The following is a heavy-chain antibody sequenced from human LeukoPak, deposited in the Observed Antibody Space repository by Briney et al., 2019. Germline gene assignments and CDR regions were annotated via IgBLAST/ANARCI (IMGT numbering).Heavy chain of an antibody. Sequence: GASLQISCEGSGYSFTSYWIGWVRQLPGKGLEWMGIIYPGDSDTRYSPSFQGQVTISADKSISTAYLQWSSLKASDTAMYYCASGSSYYYGSGSYRIDYWGQGTLVTVSS. V-gene: IGHV5-51*01. J-gene: IGHJ4*02. CDR3: ASGSSYYYGSGSYRIDY. CDR2: IYPGDSDT. CDR1: GYSFTSYW. D-gene: IGHD3-10*01.